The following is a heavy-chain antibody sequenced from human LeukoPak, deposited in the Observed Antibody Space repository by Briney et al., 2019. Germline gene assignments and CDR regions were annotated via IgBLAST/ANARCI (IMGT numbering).Heavy chain of an antibody. V-gene: IGHV5-51*01. CDR3: ARRVRYGSGWQDSGYYYYYMDV. CDR2: IYPGDSDT. CDR1: GYSFTSYW. D-gene: IGHD6-19*01. J-gene: IGHJ6*03. Sequence: PGESLKISCEGSGYSFTSYWIGWVRQMPGKGLEWMGIIYPGDSDTRYSPSFQGQVTISADKSISTAYLQWSSLKASDTAMYYCARRVRYGSGWQDSGYYYYYMDVWGKGTTVTVSS.